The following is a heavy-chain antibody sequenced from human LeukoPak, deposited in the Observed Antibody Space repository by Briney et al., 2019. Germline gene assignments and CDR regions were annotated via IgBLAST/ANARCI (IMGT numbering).Heavy chain of an antibody. J-gene: IGHJ5*02. D-gene: IGHD2-21*01. CDR2: INPSGGST. Sequence: ASVKVSCKASGYTFTSYYMHWVRQAPGQGLERMGIINPSGGSTSYAQKFQGRVTMTRDTSTSTVYMELSSLRSEDTAVYYCARDMVVIAILGDHNWFDPWGQGTLVTVSS. CDR1: GYTFTSYY. V-gene: IGHV1-46*01. CDR3: ARDMVVIAILGDHNWFDP.